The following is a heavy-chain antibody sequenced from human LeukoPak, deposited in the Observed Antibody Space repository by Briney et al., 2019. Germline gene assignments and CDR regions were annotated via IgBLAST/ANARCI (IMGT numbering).Heavy chain of an antibody. D-gene: IGHD5-24*01. V-gene: IGHV3-21*01. J-gene: IGHJ4*02. CDR3: ARGGGSRDGLTTSFDY. CDR2: IYSSGRYI. CDR1: GFTLGSYS. Sequence: PGESLRLFCAASGFTLGSYSMDWVRQAPTKGLEWVSSIYSSGRYIYYADSVKGRFTISRDNAKNSLYLQMNSLRAEDTAVYYCARGGGSRDGLTTSFDYWGQGTVVTVSS.